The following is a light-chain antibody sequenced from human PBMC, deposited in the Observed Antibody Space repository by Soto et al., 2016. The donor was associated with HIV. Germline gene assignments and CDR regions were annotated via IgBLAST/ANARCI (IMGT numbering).Light chain of an antibody. CDR3: QVWDSSSDHPV. Sequence: SFVLTQPPSVSVAPGKTAMITCGGNNIVTKTVHWYQHEPGQAPVLVIYGDSGRPSGIPEQFAGSNSGNTATLTISRVEAGDEADYYCQVWDSSSDHPVFGGGTKLTVL. CDR2: GDS. CDR1: NIVTKT. V-gene: IGLV3-21*04. J-gene: IGLJ2*01.